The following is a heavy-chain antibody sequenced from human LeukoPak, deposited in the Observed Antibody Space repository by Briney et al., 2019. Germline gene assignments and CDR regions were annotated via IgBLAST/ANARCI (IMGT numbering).Heavy chain of an antibody. CDR2: INHSGST. CDR3: ARGRMITFGGVIVWAQPLDY. J-gene: IGHJ4*02. Sequence: TSETLSLTCAVYGGSFSGYYWSWIRQPPGKGLEWIGEINHSGSTNYNPSLKSRVTISVDTSKNQFSLKLSSVIAADTAVYYCARGRMITFGGVIVWAQPLDYWGQGTLVTVSS. CDR1: GGSFSGYY. D-gene: IGHD3-16*02. V-gene: IGHV4-34*01.